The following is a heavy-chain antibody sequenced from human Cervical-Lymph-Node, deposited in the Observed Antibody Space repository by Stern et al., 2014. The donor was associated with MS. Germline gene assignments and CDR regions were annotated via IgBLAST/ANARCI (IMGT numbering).Heavy chain of an antibody. CDR1: GYSFSNTW. J-gene: IGHJ3*01. CDR2: IYPEDSDT. CDR3: ARPLRGINNAFDA. Sequence: EVQLVESGGEVKKAGESLKISCKGSGYSFSNTWIGWVRQVPGKGLEWVCFIYPEDSDTRYSPSYQGQVSIPADTSISTTYLHWSSLKASDTAMYFCARPLRGINNAFDAWGQGTMVTVYS. V-gene: IGHV5-51*01. D-gene: IGHD3-10*01.